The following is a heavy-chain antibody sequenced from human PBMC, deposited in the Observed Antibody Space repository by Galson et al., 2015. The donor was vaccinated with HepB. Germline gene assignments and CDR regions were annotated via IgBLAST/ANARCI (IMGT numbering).Heavy chain of an antibody. CDR1: RFTFNNFA. CDR2: ISGSGDET. Sequence: SLRLSCAASRFTFNNFAMSWVRQAPGKGLDWVSTISGSGDETNYADFVKGRFTISRDNSKNTLYLQMNSLRAEDTATYYCASGTMVTGNIFWYFDLWGRGTLVTVSS. D-gene: IGHD4-17*01. V-gene: IGHV3-23*01. J-gene: IGHJ2*01. CDR3: ASGTMVTGNIFWYFDL.